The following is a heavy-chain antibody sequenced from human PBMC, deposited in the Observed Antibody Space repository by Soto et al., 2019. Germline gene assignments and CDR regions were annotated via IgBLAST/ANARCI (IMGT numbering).Heavy chain of an antibody. V-gene: IGHV4-39*02. J-gene: IGHJ6*02. Sequence: SETLSLTCTVSGGSVRSSNYYWSWIRQPPWKGLDWILSIRYGGNTYSNPSLKSRLTISVDTSNNHISLRLSSVTAADTAIYYCATGNIDFWSGYKYFYYGMDVWGQGTTVTVSS. CDR3: ATGNIDFWSGYKYFYYGMDV. D-gene: IGHD3-3*01. CDR1: GGSVRSSNYY. CDR2: IRYGGNT.